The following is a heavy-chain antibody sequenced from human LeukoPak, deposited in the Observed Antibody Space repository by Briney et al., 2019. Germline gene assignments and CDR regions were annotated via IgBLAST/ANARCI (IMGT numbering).Heavy chain of an antibody. CDR1: GYTFTGYY. CDR3: ASANCSSTSCYSAYGMDV. Sequence: ASVKVSCKASGYTFTGYYMHWVRQAPGQGLEWMGWINPNSGGTNYAQKFQGRVTMTRDASISTAHMELSRLRSDDTAVYYCASANCSSTSCYSAYGMDVWGQGTTVTVSS. V-gene: IGHV1-2*02. CDR2: INPNSGGT. D-gene: IGHD2-2*01. J-gene: IGHJ6*02.